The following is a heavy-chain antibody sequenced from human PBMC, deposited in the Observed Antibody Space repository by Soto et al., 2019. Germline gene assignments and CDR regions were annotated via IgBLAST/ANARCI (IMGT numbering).Heavy chain of an antibody. CDR1: GFTFSSYA. CDR3: AKGGYVGVAATPRGVNYYYYYYMDV. CDR2: ISGSGGST. Sequence: GGSLRLSCAASGFTFSSYAMSWVRQAPGKGLEWVSAISGSGGSTYYADSVKGRFTISRDNSTNTLYLQMNSLRAEDTAVYYCAKGGYVGVAATPRGVNYYYYYYMDVWGKGTTVTVSS. V-gene: IGHV3-23*01. J-gene: IGHJ6*03. D-gene: IGHD2-15*01.